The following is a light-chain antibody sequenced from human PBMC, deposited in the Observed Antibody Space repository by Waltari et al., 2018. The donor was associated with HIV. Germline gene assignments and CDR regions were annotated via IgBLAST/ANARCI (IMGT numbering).Light chain of an antibody. CDR1: QDIGSY. CDR3: QQHNTYPLT. V-gene: IGKV1-9*01. J-gene: IGKJ4*01. CDR2: AAS. Sequence: DIQLTQSPSFLSASVGDRVSITCRASQDIGSYLAWYQQKPGNAPKLLIHAASTLQVGVPIRFSGSGSGTEFTLTITSLQPEDIATYSCQQHNTYPLTFGGGTRVEIK.